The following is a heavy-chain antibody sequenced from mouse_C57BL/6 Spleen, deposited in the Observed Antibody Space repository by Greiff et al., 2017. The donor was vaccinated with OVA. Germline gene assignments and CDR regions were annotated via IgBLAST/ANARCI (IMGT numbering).Heavy chain of an antibody. V-gene: IGHV1-82*01. CDR1: GYAFSSSW. CDR3: ARYYYGSSSYCDY. J-gene: IGHJ2*01. Sequence: QVQLQQSGPELVKPGASVKISCKASGYAFSSSWMNWVKQRPGKGLEWIGRIYPGDGDTNYNGKFKGKATLTADKSSSTAYMQLSSLTSEDSAVYFCARYYYGSSSYCDYWGQGTTLTVSS. D-gene: IGHD1-1*01. CDR2: IYPGDGDT.